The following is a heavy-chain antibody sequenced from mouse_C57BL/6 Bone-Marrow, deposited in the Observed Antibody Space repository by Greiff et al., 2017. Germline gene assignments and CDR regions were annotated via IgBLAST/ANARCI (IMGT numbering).Heavy chain of an antibody. J-gene: IGHJ2*01. Sequence: VQLKESGPVLVKPGPSVKISCKASGFTFTDYYMHWVKQSHGKSLEWIGLVYPYNGGTSYNQKFKGKATLTVDTSSSTAYMELNSLTSEDSAVYYCARSSLYYYGSSPLYFWGQGTTLTVSS. CDR3: ARSSLYYYGSSPLYF. CDR1: GFTFTDYY. V-gene: IGHV1-36*01. D-gene: IGHD1-1*01. CDR2: VYPYNGGT.